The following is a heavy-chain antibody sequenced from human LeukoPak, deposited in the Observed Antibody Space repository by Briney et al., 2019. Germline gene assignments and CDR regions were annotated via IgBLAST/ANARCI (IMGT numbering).Heavy chain of an antibody. J-gene: IGHJ4*02. CDR1: GFTFSSYS. Sequence: PGGSLRLSCAASGFTFSSYSMNWARQAPGKGLEWVSVIYSGGSTYYADSVKGRFTISRDNSKNTLYLQMNSLRAEDTAVYYCARDLLTVTTDYWGQGTLVTVSS. CDR3: ARDLLTVTTDY. D-gene: IGHD4-17*01. V-gene: IGHV3-66*01. CDR2: IYSGGST.